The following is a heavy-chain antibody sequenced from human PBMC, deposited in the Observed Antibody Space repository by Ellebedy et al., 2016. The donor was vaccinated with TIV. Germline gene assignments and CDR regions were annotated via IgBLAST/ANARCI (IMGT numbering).Heavy chain of an antibody. CDR1: GYTFTNYA. V-gene: IGHV1-3*01. D-gene: IGHD2-15*01. CDR2: INAGNGDT. Sequence: ASVKVSCKASGYTFTNYAIHWVRQAPGQRLEWMAWINAGNGDTQYSQKFQGRVTITTATSAATAYMELSSLRSEDTAIYYCAKDSKIQLGLCSGANCYGWFGPWGQGTLVTVSS. J-gene: IGHJ5*02. CDR3: AKDSKIQLGLCSGANCYGWFGP.